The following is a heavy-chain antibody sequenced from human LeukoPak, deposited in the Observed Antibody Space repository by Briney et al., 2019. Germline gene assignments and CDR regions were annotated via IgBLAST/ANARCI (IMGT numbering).Heavy chain of an antibody. D-gene: IGHD6-19*01. CDR1: GGSVSGHY. Sequence: SETLSLTCAVSGGSVSGHYWDWIRQPPGKGLEWIGYIYARGSTNYNPSLKSRVTISVDTSENHFSLKLTSVTAADTAVYYCAREAPGGSGWTYFDYWGQGSLVTVSS. CDR3: AREAPGGSGWTYFDY. J-gene: IGHJ4*02. CDR2: IYARGST. V-gene: IGHV4-59*02.